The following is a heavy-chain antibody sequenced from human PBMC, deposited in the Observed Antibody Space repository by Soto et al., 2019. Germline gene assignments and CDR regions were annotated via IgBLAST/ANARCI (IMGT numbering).Heavy chain of an antibody. D-gene: IGHD1-7*01. J-gene: IGHJ4*02. CDR1: GFTFSSYS. CDR3: ARAYNWNYGQFDY. Sequence: GGSLRLSCAASGFTFSSYSMNWVRQAPGKGLEWVSYISVSSSSIYYADSVKGRFTISRDNAENSLYLQMNSLRAEDTAVYYCARAYNWNYGQFDYWGQGILVTAPQ. CDR2: ISVSSSSI. V-gene: IGHV3-48*01.